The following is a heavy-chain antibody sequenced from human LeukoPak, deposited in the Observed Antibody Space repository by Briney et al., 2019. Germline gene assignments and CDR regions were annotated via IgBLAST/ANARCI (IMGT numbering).Heavy chain of an antibody. Sequence: GASGKVSCKASGYTFTNFGISWVRQAPGQGLEWMGWISPYNGNTNYAQKVQGRVTMTTDTSTSTVYMELRSLRSDDTAVYYCARLGGWAYRDYLQEAFDYWGQGTLVTVSS. CDR2: ISPYNGNT. CDR1: GYTFTNFG. CDR3: ARLGGWAYRDYLQEAFDY. V-gene: IGHV1-18*01. J-gene: IGHJ4*02. D-gene: IGHD4-17*01.